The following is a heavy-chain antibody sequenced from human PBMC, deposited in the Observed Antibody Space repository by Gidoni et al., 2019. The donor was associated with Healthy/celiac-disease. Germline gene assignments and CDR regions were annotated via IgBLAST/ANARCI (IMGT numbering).Heavy chain of an antibody. V-gene: IGHV1-69*01. CDR1: GGPFSSYA. J-gene: IGHJ4*02. D-gene: IGHD4-17*01. Sequence: QVQLVQSGAEVKKPGSSVQVSCKASGGPFSSYAISWVRQAPGQGLEWMGGIIPSFGTANYAQKFQGRVTITADESTSTAYMELSSLRSEDTAVYYCARLRVEGDGDFAYWGQGTLVTVSS. CDR3: ARLRVEGDGDFAY. CDR2: IIPSFGTA.